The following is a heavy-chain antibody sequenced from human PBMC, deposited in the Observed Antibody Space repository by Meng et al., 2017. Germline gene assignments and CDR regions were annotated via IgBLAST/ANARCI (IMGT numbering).Heavy chain of an antibody. D-gene: IGHD6-13*01. CDR1: GFTFSSYE. Sequence: GGSLRLSCAASGFTFSSYEMNWVRQAPGKGLERVSYISSSGSTIYYADSVKGRFTISRDNAKNSLYLQMNSLRAEDTAVYYCARVSSSWRDPTDYWGQGTLVTVSS. V-gene: IGHV3-48*03. CDR3: ARVSSSWRDPTDY. J-gene: IGHJ4*02. CDR2: ISSSGSTI.